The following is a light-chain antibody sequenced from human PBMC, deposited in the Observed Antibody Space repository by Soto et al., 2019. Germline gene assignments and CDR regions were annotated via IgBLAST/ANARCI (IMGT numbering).Light chain of an antibody. CDR3: QQYDSLPLT. Sequence: DIRMTQSPSSLSASVGDRVTITCQASQDISNYLNWYQQTPGKAPKLLIYDASNLETGVPSRFSGSGSGTTFSFPISSLQPEDIATYYYQQYDSLPLTFAGGTNVQIK. V-gene: IGKV1-33*01. CDR1: QDISNY. J-gene: IGKJ4*01. CDR2: DAS.